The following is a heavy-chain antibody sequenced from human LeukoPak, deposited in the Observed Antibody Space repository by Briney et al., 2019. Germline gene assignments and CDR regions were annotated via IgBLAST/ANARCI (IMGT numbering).Heavy chain of an antibody. J-gene: IGHJ4*02. CDR2: IYYSGST. V-gene: IGHV4-30-4*01. CDR1: GGSISSGDYY. CDR3: ARGAWCDHRYHFDY. Sequence: SETLSLTCTVSGGSISSGDYYWSWIRQPPGKGLEWIGYIYYSGSTYYNPSLKSRVTISVDTSKNQFSLKLSSVTAADTAVYYCARGAWCDHRYHFDYWGQGTLVTVSS. D-gene: IGHD2-8*01.